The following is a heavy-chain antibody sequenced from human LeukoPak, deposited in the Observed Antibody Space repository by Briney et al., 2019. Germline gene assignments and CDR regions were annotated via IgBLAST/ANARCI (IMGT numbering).Heavy chain of an antibody. V-gene: IGHV2-5*02. CDR2: IFWDDDD. CDR3: AHRPGWRDYFDY. Sequence: SGPTLVNPTQTLTLTCTFSGFSLSTSGVGVDWIRQPPGKALAWLAVIFWDDDDRYIPSLKSRLTITKDTSKNQVVRTMTKMGPVDTATYYCAHRPGWRDYFDYWGQGTLVTVSS. D-gene: IGHD3-3*01. CDR1: GFSLSTSGVG. J-gene: IGHJ4*02.